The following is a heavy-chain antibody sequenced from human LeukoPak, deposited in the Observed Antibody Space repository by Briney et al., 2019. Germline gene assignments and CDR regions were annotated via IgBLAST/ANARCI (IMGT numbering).Heavy chain of an antibody. CDR2: INWSGGSK. CDR1: GFSFDEHG. Sequence: GGSLRLSCTASGFSFDEHGMSWVRQVPGKGLEWVAGINWSGGSKVYADPVRGRFTISRDNAKNSLYLQVDSLRAEDTALYYCARAPITSPFYFDYWGQGTLVTVSS. D-gene: IGHD2-2*01. V-gene: IGHV3-20*04. J-gene: IGHJ4*02. CDR3: ARAPITSPFYFDY.